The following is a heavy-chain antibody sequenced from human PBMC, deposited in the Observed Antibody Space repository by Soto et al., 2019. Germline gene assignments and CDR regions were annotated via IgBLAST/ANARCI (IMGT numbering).Heavy chain of an antibody. J-gene: IGHJ4*02. D-gene: IGHD5-12*01. CDR3: AKDRSVNSGYDRLDY. CDR1: GFNVGTYG. CDR2: ISGTGGNT. V-gene: IGHV3-23*01. Sequence: EVQLLESGGGLVQPGESLRLSCAASGFNVGTYGMSWVRQAPEKGLEWVSGISGTGGNTFYADSVKGRFTISRDSSKNTLFLQMNSLRAEDTAVYFCAKDRSVNSGYDRLDYWGQGTQVTVSS.